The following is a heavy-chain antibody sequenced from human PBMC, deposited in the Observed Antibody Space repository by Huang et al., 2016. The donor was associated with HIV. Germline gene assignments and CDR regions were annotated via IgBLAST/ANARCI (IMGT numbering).Heavy chain of an antibody. CDR3: ARLSTTWYFDY. CDR2: IYPVASDT. CDR1: GDSFTSYW. V-gene: IGHV5-51*01. J-gene: IGHJ4*02. D-gene: IGHD1-1*01. Sequence: EVQLVQSGAEVKQPGESLKISCKGSGDSFTSYWIGWVRQMPGKGLGWMGSIYPVASDTSYSPSFQGQVTISADKSISTAYLQWSSLKASDTAMYYCARLSTTWYFDYWGQGTLVTVSS.